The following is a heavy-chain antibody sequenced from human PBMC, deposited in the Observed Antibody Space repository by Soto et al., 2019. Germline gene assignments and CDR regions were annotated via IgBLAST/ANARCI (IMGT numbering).Heavy chain of an antibody. V-gene: IGHV3-13*01. D-gene: IGHD1-26*01. CDR3: ARAIVAYSGSYYFYYYYGMDV. CDR2: IGTAGAT. J-gene: IGHJ6*02. Sequence: GGSLRLSCAASGFTFSSYDMHWVRQATGKGLEWVSAIGTAGATYYPGSVKGGFTISRENAKNSLYLQMNSLRAEDTAVYYCARAIVAYSGSYYFYYYYGMDVWGQGTTVTVSS. CDR1: GFTFSSYD.